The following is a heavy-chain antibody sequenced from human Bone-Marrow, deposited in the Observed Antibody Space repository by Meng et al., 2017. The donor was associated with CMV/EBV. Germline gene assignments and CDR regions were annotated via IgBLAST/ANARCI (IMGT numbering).Heavy chain of an antibody. V-gene: IGHV4-34*01. D-gene: IGHD2-21*01. CDR2: INHSGST. CDR3: ARAGVFPRYFQH. Sequence: GSLRLSCAVYGGSFSGYYWSWIRRPPGKGLEWIGEINHSGSTNYNPSLKSRVTISVDTSKNQFSLKLSSVTAADTAVYYCARAGVFPRYFQHWGQGTLVTVSS. CDR1: GGSFSGYY. J-gene: IGHJ1*01.